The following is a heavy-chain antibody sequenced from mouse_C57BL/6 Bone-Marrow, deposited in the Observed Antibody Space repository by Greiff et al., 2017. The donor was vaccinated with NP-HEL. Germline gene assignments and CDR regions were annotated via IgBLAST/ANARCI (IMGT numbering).Heavy chain of an antibody. CDR1: GYAFSSSW. V-gene: IGHV1-82*01. Sequence: VQVVESGPELVKPGDSVKISCKASGYAFSSSWMNWVKQRPGKGLEWIGRIYPGDGDTNYNGKFKGKATLTADKSSSTAYMQLSSLTSEDSAVYFCANFYFDYWGQGTTLTVSS. CDR3: ANFYFDY. J-gene: IGHJ2*01. CDR2: IYPGDGDT.